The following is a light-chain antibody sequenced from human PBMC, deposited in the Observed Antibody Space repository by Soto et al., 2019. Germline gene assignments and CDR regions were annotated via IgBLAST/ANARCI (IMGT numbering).Light chain of an antibody. J-gene: IGKJ5*01. CDR2: EAI. Sequence: DIQMTQSPSSVSASVGDTVTITCRASQGLKFLAWYQQKPGKAPKLLIYEAINLQSGVPPRFSGSGSGTDFTLTISSLQPEDFATYWCQQATSFPITVGQVTRLEIX. CDR1: QGLKF. V-gene: IGKV1-12*01. CDR3: QQATSFPIT.